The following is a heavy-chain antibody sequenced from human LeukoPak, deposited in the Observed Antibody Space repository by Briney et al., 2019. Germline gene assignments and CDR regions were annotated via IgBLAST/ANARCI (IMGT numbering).Heavy chain of an antibody. D-gene: IGHD3-10*01. V-gene: IGHV3-23*01. CDR2: LSGSGTST. J-gene: IGHJ3*01. CDR3: AKDSYSSGRPLHTFDV. CDR1: GFKFAIHA. Sequence: PGGSLRLSCEASGFKFAIHAMTWVRQAPGKVLEWISGLSGSGTSTHYADSVKGQFTISRDNSKNTLFLQLNSRRAEDPAIYYCAKDSYSSGRPLHTFDVWGQGTMVTVS.